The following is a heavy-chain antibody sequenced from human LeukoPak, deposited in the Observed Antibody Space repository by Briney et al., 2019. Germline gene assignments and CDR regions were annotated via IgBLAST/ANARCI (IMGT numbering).Heavy chain of an antibody. CDR1: GFTFSSYS. CDR2: ISSSSSSI. J-gene: IGHJ5*02. V-gene: IGHV3-21*06. Sequence: GGSLRLSCAASGFTFSSYSMNWVRQAPGKGLEWVSSISSSSSSIYYADSVKGRFTISRDNAKSSLYLQMNSLRAEDTAVYYCARERGSCSSTTCYGSWGQGTLVTVSS. CDR3: ARERGSCSSTTCYGS. D-gene: IGHD2-2*01.